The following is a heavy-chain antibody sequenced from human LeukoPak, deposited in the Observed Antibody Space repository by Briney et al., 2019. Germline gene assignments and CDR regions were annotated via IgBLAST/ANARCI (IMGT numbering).Heavy chain of an antibody. CDR2: INSDGRST. CDR3: RSFRWGDPFES. J-gene: IGHJ4*02. Sequence: PGGSLRLSCAASGFTFSCYWMHGVRQDPGKGLVWVSRINSDGRSTSYADSVKGRFTISRDNAKNTLYLQMNSLRVEDTAVYYCRSFRWGDPFESWGQGTLVTVSS. V-gene: IGHV3-74*01. D-gene: IGHD2/OR15-2a*01. CDR1: GFTFSCYW.